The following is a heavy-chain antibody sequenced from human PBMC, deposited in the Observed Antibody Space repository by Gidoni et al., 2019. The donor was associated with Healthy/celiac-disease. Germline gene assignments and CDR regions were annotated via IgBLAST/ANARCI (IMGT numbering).Heavy chain of an antibody. J-gene: IGHJ6*02. Sequence: QVQLVQSGAEVKKPGASVKVSCKDSGYTFTSYDINWVRQATGQGLEWMGWMNPNSGNTGYAQKFQGRVTMTRNTSISTAYMELSSLRSEDTAVYYCARGPTGSSWYREAYYYYGMDVWGQGTTVTVSS. V-gene: IGHV1-8*01. CDR3: ARGPTGSSWYREAYYYYGMDV. CDR1: GYTFTSYD. CDR2: MNPNSGNT. D-gene: IGHD6-13*01.